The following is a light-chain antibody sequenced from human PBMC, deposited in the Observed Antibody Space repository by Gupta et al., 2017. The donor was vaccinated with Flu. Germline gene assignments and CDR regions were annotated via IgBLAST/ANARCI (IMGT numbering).Light chain of an antibody. CDR2: EVS. Sequence: QSALTQPASVSGSPGQSITISCSGTSSDIGGYGYVSWYRQRPDKAPELMIFEVSRRPSGISNRFSGSKSGNTASLTISGLQAEDEAYYYCSSYASTDTVVVFGGGTKLTVL. V-gene: IGLV2-14*01. CDR1: SSDIGGYGY. CDR3: SSYASTDTVVV. J-gene: IGLJ2*01.